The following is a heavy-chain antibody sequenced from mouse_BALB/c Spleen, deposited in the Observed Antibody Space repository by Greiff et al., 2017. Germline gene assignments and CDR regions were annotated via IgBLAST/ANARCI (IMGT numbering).Heavy chain of an antibody. Sequence: QVQLQQSGPELVKPGASVRISCKASGYTFTSYYIHWVKQRPGQGLEWIGWIYPGNVNTKYNEKFKGKATLTADKSSSTAYMQLSSLTSEDSAVYFCATNWDDAMDYWGQGTSVTVSS. CDR2: IYPGNVNT. CDR1: GYTFTSYY. J-gene: IGHJ4*01. D-gene: IGHD4-1*01. V-gene: IGHV1S56*01. CDR3: ATNWDDAMDY.